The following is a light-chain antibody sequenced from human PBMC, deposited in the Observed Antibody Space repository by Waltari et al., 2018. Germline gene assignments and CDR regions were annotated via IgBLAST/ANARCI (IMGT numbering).Light chain of an antibody. CDR3: QAWDSSTHVV. CDR1: KSGDKY. V-gene: IGLV3-1*01. Sequence: SYELAQPPSVSVSPGQTASITCSGDKSGDKYACWYQQKPGQSPVLVSYQDSKRPSGIPERFSGSNSGNTATLTISGTQAMDEADYYCQAWDSSTHVVFGGGTKLTVL. CDR2: QDS. J-gene: IGLJ2*01.